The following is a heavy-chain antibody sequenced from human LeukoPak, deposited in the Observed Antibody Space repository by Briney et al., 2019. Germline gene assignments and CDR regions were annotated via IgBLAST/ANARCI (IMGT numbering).Heavy chain of an antibody. J-gene: IGHJ5*02. CDR2: IYYSGST. V-gene: IGHV4-59*08. CDR3: ARRYIVGATNWFDP. CDR1: GGSISSYY. D-gene: IGHD1-26*01. Sequence: PSETLSLTCTVSGGSISSYYWSWIRQPPGKGLEWIGYIYYSGSTNYNPSLKSRVTISVDTSKNQFSLKLSSVTAADTAVYYCARRYIVGATNWFDPWGQGTLVTVSS.